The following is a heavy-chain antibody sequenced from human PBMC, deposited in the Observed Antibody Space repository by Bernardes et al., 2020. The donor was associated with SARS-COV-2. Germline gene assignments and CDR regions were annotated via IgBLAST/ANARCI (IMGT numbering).Heavy chain of an antibody. D-gene: IGHD2-2*01. CDR1: GFTFSSYA. V-gene: IGHV3-23*01. CDR2: ISGSGGST. CDR3: GRAQLLFRHYYYYGMDV. Sequence: GGSLRLSCAASGFTFSSYAMSWVRQAPGKGLEWVSAISGSGGSTYYADSVKGRFTISRDNSKTTLYLQMNSLRAEDTAVYYCGRAQLLFRHYYYYGMDVWGQGTTVTVSS. J-gene: IGHJ6*02.